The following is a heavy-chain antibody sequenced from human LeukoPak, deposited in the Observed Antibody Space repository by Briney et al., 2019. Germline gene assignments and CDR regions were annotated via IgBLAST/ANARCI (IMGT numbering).Heavy chain of an antibody. CDR3: ARGYYDSSGYYLPYNWFDP. J-gene: IGHJ5*02. Sequence: SVKVSCKASGGTFSSYAISWVRQAPGQGLERMGGIIPIFGTANYAQKFQGRVTITADKSTSTAYMELSSLRSEDTAVYYCARGYYDSSGYYLPYNWFDPWGQGTLVTVSS. D-gene: IGHD3-22*01. V-gene: IGHV1-69*06. CDR1: GGTFSSYA. CDR2: IIPIFGTA.